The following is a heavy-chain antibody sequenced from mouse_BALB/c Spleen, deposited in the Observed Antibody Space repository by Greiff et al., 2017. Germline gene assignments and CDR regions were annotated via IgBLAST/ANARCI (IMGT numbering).Heavy chain of an antibody. Sequence: EVKLMESGGGLVQPKGSLKLSCAASGFTFNTYAMNWVRQAPGKGLEWVARIRSKSNNYATYYADSVKDRFTISRDDSQSMLYLQMNNLKTEDTAMYYCVRTGFAYWGQGTLVTVSA. CDR2: IRSKSNNYAT. CDR3: VRTGFAY. J-gene: IGHJ3*01. CDR1: GFTFNTYA. V-gene: IGHV10-1*02. D-gene: IGHD4-1*01.